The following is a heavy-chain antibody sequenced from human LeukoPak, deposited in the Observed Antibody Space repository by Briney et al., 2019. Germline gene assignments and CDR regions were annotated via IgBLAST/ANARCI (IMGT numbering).Heavy chain of an antibody. D-gene: IGHD3-16*02. V-gene: IGHV5-51*01. CDR1: GYSFSNYW. J-gene: IGHJ4*02. CDR3: ARLPITFGGVVVKYYFDY. CDR2: IYPGDSDT. Sequence: GESLKISCKTSGYSFSNYWIGWVRQMPGKGLEWMGIIYPGDSDTRYSPSFQGQVTISADKSISTTYLQWGSLNASDTAMYYCARLPITFGGVVVKYYFDYWGQGTLVTVSS.